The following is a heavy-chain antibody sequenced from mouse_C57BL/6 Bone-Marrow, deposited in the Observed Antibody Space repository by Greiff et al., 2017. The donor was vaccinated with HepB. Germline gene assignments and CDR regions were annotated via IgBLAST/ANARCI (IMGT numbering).Heavy chain of an antibody. Sequence: EVQLQQSGPELVKPGASVKISCKASGYSFTDYNMNWVKQSNGKSLEWIGVINPNYGTTSYNQKFKGKATLTVDQSSSTAYMQRNSLTSEDAEDYYGARRYSFDYWGQGTTLTVSS. CDR3: ARRYSFDY. V-gene: IGHV1-39*01. J-gene: IGHJ2*01. CDR2: INPNYGTT. CDR1: GYSFTDYN.